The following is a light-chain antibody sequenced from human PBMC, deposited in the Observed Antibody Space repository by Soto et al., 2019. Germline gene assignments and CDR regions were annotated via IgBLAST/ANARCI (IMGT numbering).Light chain of an antibody. CDR2: WAS. CDR3: QQYYTNSWS. Sequence: DIVMTQSPDSLAVSLCESATSNCKSSQSVLYSPNNKNYLAWYQHKPGQPPKMLIYWASIRESGVPDRFSGSGSGTDFTLTISSLQSEDVAVYYCQQYYTNSWSFGQGTKV. V-gene: IGKV4-1*01. J-gene: IGKJ1*01. CDR1: QSVLYSPNNKNY.